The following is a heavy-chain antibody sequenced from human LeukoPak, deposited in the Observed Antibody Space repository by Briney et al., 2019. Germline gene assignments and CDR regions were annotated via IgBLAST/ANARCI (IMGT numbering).Heavy chain of an antibody. CDR1: GGSISSYY. Sequence: SETLSLTCTVSGGSISSYYWSWIRQPPGKGLEWIGYIYYSGSTNYNPSLKSRVTISVDTSKNQFSLKLSSVTAADTAVYYCARVDYDSWSGYYYYYMDVWGKGTTVTVSS. J-gene: IGHJ6*03. V-gene: IGHV4-59*01. CDR3: ARVDYDSWSGYYYYYMDV. CDR2: IYYSGST. D-gene: IGHD3-3*01.